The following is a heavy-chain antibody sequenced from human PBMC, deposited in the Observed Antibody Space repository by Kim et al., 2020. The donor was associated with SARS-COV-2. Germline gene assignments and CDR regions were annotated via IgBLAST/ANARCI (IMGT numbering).Heavy chain of an antibody. J-gene: IGHJ6*02. D-gene: IGHD3-10*01. Sequence: GGSLRLSCAASGFTFSSYSMNWVRQAPGKGLEWVSSISSSSSYIYYADSVKGRFTISRDNAKNSLYLQMNSLRAEDTAVYYCARGVYYGSGSYYNYSVNSQVDYYYYGMDVWGQGTTVTVSS. CDR2: ISSSSSYI. V-gene: IGHV3-21*01. CDR1: GFTFSSYS. CDR3: ARGVYYGSGSYYNYSVNSQVDYYYYGMDV.